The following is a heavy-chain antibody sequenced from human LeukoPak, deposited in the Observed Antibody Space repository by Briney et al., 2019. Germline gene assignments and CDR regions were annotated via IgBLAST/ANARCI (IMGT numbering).Heavy chain of an antibody. J-gene: IGHJ3*01. CDR2: TAPV. D-gene: IGHD2-8*01. V-gene: IGHV3-23*01. CDR3: AKDSFSYNGVFDALDV. Sequence: PGGSLRLSCVASGFTFSDYAMTWVRQAPGKGLEWVSSTAPVYYADSVKGRFTISRDDSKNTLFLQMNSLRVEDTAIYYCAKDSFSYNGVFDALDVWGQGSMVTVSS. CDR1: GFTFSDYA.